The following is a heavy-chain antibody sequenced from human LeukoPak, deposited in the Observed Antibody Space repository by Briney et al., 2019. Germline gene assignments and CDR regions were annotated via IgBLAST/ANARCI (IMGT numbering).Heavy chain of an antibody. J-gene: IGHJ3*02. CDR3: ARDFHYSGSGSYYNRAFDI. CDR1: GGTFSSLV. CDR2: IIPIFGTG. V-gene: IGHV1-69*13. D-gene: IGHD3-10*01. Sequence: ASVKVSCKASGGTFSSLVIGWVRQAPGQGLEWMGGIIPIFGTGNYAQKFQGRVTITADESTSTAYMELSSLRSEDTAVYFYARDFHYSGSGSYYNRAFDIWGQGTVVTVSS.